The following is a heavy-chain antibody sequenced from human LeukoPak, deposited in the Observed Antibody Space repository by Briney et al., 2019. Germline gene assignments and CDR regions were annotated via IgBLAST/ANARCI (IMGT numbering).Heavy chain of an antibody. D-gene: IGHD3-22*01. V-gene: IGHV3-30*02. Sequence: GGSLRLSCAASGFTFSSYGMHWVRQAPGKGLEWVAFIRYDGSNKYYADSVKGRFTISRDNSKNTLYLQMNSLRAEDTSVYYCAKDNLLWYDSSGYPPDYWGQGTLVTVSS. CDR2: IRYDGSNK. CDR3: AKDNLLWYDSSGYPPDY. CDR1: GFTFSSYG. J-gene: IGHJ4*02.